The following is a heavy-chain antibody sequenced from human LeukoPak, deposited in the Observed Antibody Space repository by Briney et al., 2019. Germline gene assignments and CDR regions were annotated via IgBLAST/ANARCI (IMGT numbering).Heavy chain of an antibody. CDR3: VRDLGGRSGY. V-gene: IGHV3-74*01. J-gene: IGHJ4*02. CDR1: GFTSSSYW. Sequence: GGSLRLSCAASGFTSSSYWMHWVRQAPGKGLVWVSRTNEDASTTNYADSVKGRFTISRDNAKNTLYLQMNSLRAEDTAVYYCVRDLGGRSGYWGQGTLVTVSS. CDR2: TNEDASTT. D-gene: IGHD1-26*01.